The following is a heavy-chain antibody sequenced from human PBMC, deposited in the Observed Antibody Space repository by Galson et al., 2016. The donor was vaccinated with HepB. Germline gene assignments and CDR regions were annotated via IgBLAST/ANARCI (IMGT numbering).Heavy chain of an antibody. CDR2: INPNTGGT. CDR3: AREGYNCSGTSCYTEYYYAMDV. Sequence: SVKVSCKASENTCTFTGYYIHWVRQAPGQGLEWMGWINPNTGGTNYAQKFQGRVTMTRDTSISTAYMELSRLRSDDTAVYYCAREGYNCSGTSCYTEYYYAMDVWGQGTTVTVSS. CDR1: ENTCTFTGYY. J-gene: IGHJ6*02. V-gene: IGHV1-2*02. D-gene: IGHD2-2*02.